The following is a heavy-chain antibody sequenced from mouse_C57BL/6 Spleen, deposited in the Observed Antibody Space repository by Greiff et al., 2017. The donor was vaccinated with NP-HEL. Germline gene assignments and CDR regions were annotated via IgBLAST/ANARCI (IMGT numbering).Heavy chain of an antibody. CDR3: AKGDYYYGREGAMDY. CDR1: GYTFTSYW. Sequence: QVQLQQPGAALVKPGASVKLSCKASGYTFTSYWMHWVKQRPGRGLEWIGRLDPHSGSTTSNEKFKSKATLTVDKPSSTAYMQLSSLTSEDSAVYYGAKGDYYYGREGAMDYWGQGTSVTVSS. V-gene: IGHV1-72*01. D-gene: IGHD1-1*01. CDR2: LDPHSGST. J-gene: IGHJ4*01.